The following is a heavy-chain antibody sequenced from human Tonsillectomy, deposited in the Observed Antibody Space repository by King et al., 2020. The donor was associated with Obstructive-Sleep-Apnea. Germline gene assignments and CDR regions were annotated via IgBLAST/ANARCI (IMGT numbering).Heavy chain of an antibody. D-gene: IGHD3-10*01. CDR2: ISGSGGST. J-gene: IGHJ4*02. CDR1: GFTFSSYA. V-gene: IGHV3-23*04. Sequence: EVQLVESGGGLVQPGGSLRLSCAASGFTFSSYAMSWVRQAPGKGLEWGSTISGSGGSTYYADSVKGRFTISRDNSKNTLYLQMNSLRAEDTAVYYCANGGAHHPFGPFDYWGLGTLVTVSS. CDR3: ANGGAHHPFGPFDY.